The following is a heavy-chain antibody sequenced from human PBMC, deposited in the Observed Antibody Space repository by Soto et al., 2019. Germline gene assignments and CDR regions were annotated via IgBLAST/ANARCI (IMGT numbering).Heavy chain of an antibody. J-gene: IGHJ6*02. V-gene: IGHV3-23*01. CDR2: ISGGGTKT. CDR1: GSTVSTSA. Sequence: EVQLLESGGVLVQPGGSLRLSCAASGSTVSTSAMSWVRQDPGKGLEWVSTISGGGTKTYYAHSVTGRFTVSRDHSKDTLYLQMNSLRPEDAAGYYCASHGGVNYYYAIDVWGQGTTGTVSS. D-gene: IGHD4-17*01. CDR3: ASHGGVNYYYAIDV.